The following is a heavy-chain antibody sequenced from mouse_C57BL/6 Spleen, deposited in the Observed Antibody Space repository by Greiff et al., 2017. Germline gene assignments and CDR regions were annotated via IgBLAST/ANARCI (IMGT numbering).Heavy chain of an antibody. CDR1: GYAFTNYL. D-gene: IGHD2-5*01. Sequence: VQLQQSGAELVRPGTTVKVSCKASGYAFTNYLIEWVKQRPGQGLEWIGVINPGSGGTNYNEEFKGKATLTADKSSSTAYMQLSSLTSEDSAVYFCARSSNFYYAMDYWGQGTSVTVSS. J-gene: IGHJ4*01. V-gene: IGHV1-54*01. CDR3: ARSSNFYYAMDY. CDR2: INPGSGGT.